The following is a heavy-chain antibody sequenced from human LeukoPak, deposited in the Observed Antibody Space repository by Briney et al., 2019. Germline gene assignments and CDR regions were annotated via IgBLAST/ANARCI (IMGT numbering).Heavy chain of an antibody. V-gene: IGHV4-34*01. D-gene: IGHD3-10*01. CDR2: INHSGST. J-gene: IGHJ4*02. CDR3: ARCSKGFRELLYSY. CDR1: GGSFSGYY. Sequence: SETLSLTCAVYGGSFSGYYWSWIRQPPGKGLEWIGEINHSGSTNYNPSLKSRVTISVDTSKNQFSLKLSSVTAADTAVYYCARCSKGFRELLYSYWGQGTLVTVSS.